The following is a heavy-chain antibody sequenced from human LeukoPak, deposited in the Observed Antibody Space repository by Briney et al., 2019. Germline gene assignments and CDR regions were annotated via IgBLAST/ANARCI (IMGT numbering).Heavy chain of an antibody. CDR3: AIIPSGGEGFYGMDV. Sequence: GGSLRLSCAASGFTFDDYTMHWVRHAPGKGLEWVSLISWDGGSTYYADPVKGRFTISRDNSKNSLYLQMNSLRTEDTALYYCAIIPSGGEGFYGMDVWGQGTTVTVSS. CDR2: ISWDGGST. D-gene: IGHD2-15*01. J-gene: IGHJ6*02. V-gene: IGHV3-43*01. CDR1: GFTFDDYT.